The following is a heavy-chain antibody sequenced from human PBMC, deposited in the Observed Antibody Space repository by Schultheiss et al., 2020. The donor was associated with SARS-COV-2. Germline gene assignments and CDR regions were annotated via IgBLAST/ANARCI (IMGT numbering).Heavy chain of an antibody. D-gene: IGHD1-1*01. CDR3: ARDALIPHNSAGMDV. V-gene: IGHV4-4*07. CDR2: IYTSGST. Sequence: SETLSLTCTVSGGSISSYYWSWIRQPAGKGLEWIGRIYTSGSTNYDPSLKSRVTISVDTSKNQFSLKLSSVTAADTAVYYCARDALIPHNSAGMDVWGQGTTVTVSS. CDR1: GGSISSYY. J-gene: IGHJ6*02.